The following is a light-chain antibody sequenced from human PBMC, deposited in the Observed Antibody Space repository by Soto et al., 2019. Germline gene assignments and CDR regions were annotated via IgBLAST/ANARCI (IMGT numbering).Light chain of an antibody. CDR1: SSNIGSYY. V-gene: IGLV1-51*01. J-gene: IGLJ1*01. CDR3: GTWDSSLNAYV. CDR2: DNN. Sequence: PPSVSAAPVQKVTISCSGSSSNIGSYYVSWYQHLPGTAPKVLIYDNNKRPSGIPDRFSGSRSGTSATLGITGLQTGDEADYYCGTWDSSLNAYVFGTGTKVTVL.